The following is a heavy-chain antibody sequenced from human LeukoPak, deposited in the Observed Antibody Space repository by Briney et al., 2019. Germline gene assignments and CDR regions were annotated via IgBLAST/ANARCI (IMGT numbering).Heavy chain of an antibody. J-gene: IGHJ4*02. CDR1: GFSFSSYG. CDR2: IRYDGSNK. D-gene: IGHD3-22*01. V-gene: IGHV3-30*02. Sequence: GGSLRLSCAASGFSFSSYGMHWVRQAPGKGLEWVAFIRYDGSNKYYADSVKGRFSISRDNSKNTLYLQMNSLRVEDTAVYYCAKDRGRYYYDSSGCDYWGQGTLVIVSS. CDR3: AKDRGRYYYDSSGCDY.